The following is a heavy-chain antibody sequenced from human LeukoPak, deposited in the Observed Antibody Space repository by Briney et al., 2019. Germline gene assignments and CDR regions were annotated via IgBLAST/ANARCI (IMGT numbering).Heavy chain of an antibody. Sequence: GGSLRLLYAASVFTFNSYSMNWVRQASGKGWEDVLYNSSSSSTIDYADSVKGRFTITRDNAKSSLYLQMNSLRAEDTAVYYCARDIYYYSSGYYGSGYWGQGTLVTVSS. J-gene: IGHJ4*02. D-gene: IGHD3-22*01. CDR2: NSSSSSTI. CDR1: VFTFNSYS. CDR3: ARDIYYYSSGYYGSGY. V-gene: IGHV3-48*04.